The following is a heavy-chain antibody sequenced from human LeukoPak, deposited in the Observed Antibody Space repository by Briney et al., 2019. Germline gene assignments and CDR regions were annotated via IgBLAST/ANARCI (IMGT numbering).Heavy chain of an antibody. D-gene: IGHD6-13*01. J-gene: IGHJ4*02. CDR2: IYYSGST. CDR1: GGSISSSSYY. CDR3: ARHGSSWYYYDY. V-gene: IGHV4-39*01. Sequence: PSETLSLTCTVSGGSISSSSYYWGWIRQPPGKGLEWIGSIYYSGSTYYNPSLKSRVTISVDTSKNQFSLKLSSVTAADTAVYYCARHGSSWYYYDYWGQGTLVTVSS.